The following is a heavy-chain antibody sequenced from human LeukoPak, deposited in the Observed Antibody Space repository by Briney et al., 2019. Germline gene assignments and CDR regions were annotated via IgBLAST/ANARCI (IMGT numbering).Heavy chain of an antibody. D-gene: IGHD1-26*01. V-gene: IGHV3-11*01. CDR1: GFSLSDYH. CDR3: ARGGEIRELISREYYYYYMAV. CDR2: ISRGGQYI. J-gene: IGHJ6*03. Sequence: GGSLRLSCAAPGFSLSDYHMMWIRQAPGRGLEWVSYISRGGQYISYADSVKGRFTISRDNAKDSLYLQMNRLRADDTAVYYCARGGEIRELISREYYYYYMAVWGKGTTVTISS.